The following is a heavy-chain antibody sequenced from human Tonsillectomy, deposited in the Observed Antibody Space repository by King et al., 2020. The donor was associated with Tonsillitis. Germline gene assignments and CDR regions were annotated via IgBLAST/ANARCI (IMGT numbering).Heavy chain of an antibody. Sequence: QLVQSGAEVKKPGESLRISCKGSGYTFSSYWIGWVRQMPGKGLEWMGIIYPGDSDTRYSPSFQGQVTISVDKSITTTYLQWISLKASDTAMYYCARHDGGWGIDYWGQGTLVTVAS. CDR1: GYTFSSYW. CDR2: IYPGDSDT. CDR3: ARHDGGWGIDY. V-gene: IGHV5-51*01. J-gene: IGHJ4*02. D-gene: IGHD3-16*01.